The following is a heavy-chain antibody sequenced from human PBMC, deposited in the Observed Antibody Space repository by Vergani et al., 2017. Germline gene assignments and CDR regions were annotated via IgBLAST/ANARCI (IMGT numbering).Heavy chain of an antibody. CDR2: IYHSGST. D-gene: IGHD6-13*01. V-gene: IGHV4-4*02. J-gene: IGHJ4*02. CDR3: ARDSGSSFYYFDY. CDR1: GGSISSSNW. Sequence: QVQLQESGPGLVKPSGTLSLTCAVSGGSISSSNWWSWVRQPPGKGLEWIGEIYHSGSTNYNPSLQSRVTISVDKSNNQFSLKLSSVTAAETSVYYCARDSGSSFYYFDYWGQGSLVTVSS.